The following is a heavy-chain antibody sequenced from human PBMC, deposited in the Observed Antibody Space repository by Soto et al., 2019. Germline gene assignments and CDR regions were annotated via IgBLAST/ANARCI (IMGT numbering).Heavy chain of an antibody. CDR1: GFTFSSYS. D-gene: IGHD5-12*01. J-gene: IGHJ4*02. Sequence: GGSLRISCAASGFTFSSYSLHWVRQAPGKGLEWVGFIWYDGSNTFYAESVKGRFTISGDNSKNTVYLQINALRAEDTAVYYCARDFSMVIVAPGYWGQGTLVTVSS. CDR2: IWYDGSNT. CDR3: ARDFSMVIVAPGY. V-gene: IGHV3-33*01.